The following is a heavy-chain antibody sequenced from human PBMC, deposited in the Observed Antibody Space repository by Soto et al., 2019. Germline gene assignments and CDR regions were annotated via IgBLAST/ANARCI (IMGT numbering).Heavy chain of an antibody. CDR3: ARGLVGEMATTHFDY. V-gene: IGHV4-34*01. D-gene: IGHD5-12*01. CDR2: INHSGST. CDR1: GGSFSGYY. Sequence: QVQLQQWGAGLLKPSETLSLTCAVYGGSFSGYYWSWIRQPPGKGLEWIGEINHSGSTNYNPSLKSRVTISVDTSKVQFSLMLSSVNAPDTAVYYCARGLVGEMATTHFDYWGQGTLVTVSS. J-gene: IGHJ4*02.